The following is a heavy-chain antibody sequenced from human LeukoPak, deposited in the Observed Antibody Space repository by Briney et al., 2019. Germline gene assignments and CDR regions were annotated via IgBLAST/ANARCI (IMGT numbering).Heavy chain of an antibody. Sequence: GGSLRLSCAASGFTFSSFSMNWVRQAPGKGLEWVSYIRSSGTSTDYTGSVKGRFTISRDNAKNSLYLQMNSLRAEDTAVYYCARDRDSSWYRDAFDIWGQGTMVTVSS. CDR1: GFTFSSFS. J-gene: IGHJ3*02. CDR2: IRSSGTST. D-gene: IGHD6-13*01. CDR3: ARDRDSSWYRDAFDI. V-gene: IGHV3-48*04.